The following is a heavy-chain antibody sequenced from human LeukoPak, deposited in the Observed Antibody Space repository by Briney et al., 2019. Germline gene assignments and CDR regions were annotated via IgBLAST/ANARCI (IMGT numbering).Heavy chain of an antibody. CDR1: GGSISSYY. CDR2: IYYSGST. D-gene: IGHD3-10*01. CDR3: VRGPYGSGISNWFDP. J-gene: IGHJ5*02. V-gene: IGHV4-59*01. Sequence: SETLSLTCTVSGGSISSYYWSWIRQPPGKGLEWIGYIYYSGSTNYNPSLKSRVTISVDTSKSQFSLKLTSVTAADTAVYYCVRGPYGSGISNWFDPWGQGTLVIVSS.